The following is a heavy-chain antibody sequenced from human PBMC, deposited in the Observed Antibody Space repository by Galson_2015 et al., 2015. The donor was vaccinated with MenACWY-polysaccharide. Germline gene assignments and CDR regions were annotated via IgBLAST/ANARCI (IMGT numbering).Heavy chain of an antibody. CDR3: VKNGYTGSSYGYFDS. V-gene: IGHV3-30*18. CDR2: ISSSGDDK. Sequence: SLRLSCAASGFTFSTYAMHWVRQVPGQGLEWMATISSSGDDKYYADSVKGRFTISRDNSNNTLYLEMSSLRAGDTAVYYCVKNGYTGSSYGYFDSWGQGTLGTVSS. J-gene: IGHJ4*02. D-gene: IGHD1-26*01. CDR1: GFTFSTYA.